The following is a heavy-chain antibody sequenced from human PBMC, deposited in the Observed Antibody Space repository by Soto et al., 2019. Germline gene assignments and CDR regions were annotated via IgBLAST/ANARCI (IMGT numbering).Heavy chain of an antibody. CDR2: IYYSGST. CDR3: ARSVYYYDSSGYYECFDY. Sequence: QVQLQESGPGLVKPSQTLSLTCTVSGGSISSGGYYWSWIRQHPGKGLEWVGYIYYSGSTYYNPSLNSRVTISVDTSKNLFSLKLSSVTAADTDVYYCARSVYYYDSSGYYECFDYWGQGTLVTVSS. J-gene: IGHJ4*02. D-gene: IGHD3-22*01. V-gene: IGHV4-31*03. CDR1: GGSISSGGYY.